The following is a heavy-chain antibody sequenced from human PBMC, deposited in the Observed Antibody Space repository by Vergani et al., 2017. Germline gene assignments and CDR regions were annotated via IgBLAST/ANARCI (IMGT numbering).Heavy chain of an antibody. D-gene: IGHD3-16*02. CDR2: IFPSGNS. V-gene: IGHV4-30-2*01. J-gene: IGHJ6*03. CDR1: GDSITNGGFS. Sequence: QLQLQESGSGLVKPSQTLSLTCAVSGDSITNGGFSWNWIRQPPGRGPEWIGYIFPSGNSDYNPSLKNRVSISLDKSKNQFSLWVNSVTAADTAVYFCARASLRALVGYYYYMDVWGKGKTVVVSS. CDR3: ARASLRALVGYYYYMDV.